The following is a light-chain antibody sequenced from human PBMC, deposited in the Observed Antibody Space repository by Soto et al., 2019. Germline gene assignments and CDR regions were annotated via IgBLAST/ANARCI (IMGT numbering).Light chain of an antibody. CDR3: SAYPSSSTRV. J-gene: IGLJ2*01. CDR1: SSDVGGYNY. Sequence: QSALTQPASVSGSPGQSITISCTGTSSDVGGYNYVSWYQQHPGQAPKLMIYDVSNRPSGVSNRFSGSKSGITASLTISGLQADDEAEYYCSAYPSSSTRVFGGGTKLTVL. V-gene: IGLV2-14*01. CDR2: DVS.